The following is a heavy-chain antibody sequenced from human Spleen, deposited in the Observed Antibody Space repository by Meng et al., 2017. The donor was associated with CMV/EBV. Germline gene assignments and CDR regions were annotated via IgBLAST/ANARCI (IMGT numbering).Heavy chain of an antibody. CDR2: IYPANSES. J-gene: IGHJ4*02. D-gene: IGHD3-22*01. Sequence: GYNFPSYWIGWVRQMPGKGLEWMGIIYPANSESRYSPSFQGQVIMSADKSISTAYLQWSSLKASDTGMYYCATGESYLYDRSGYYGYWGQGTLVTVSS. CDR3: ATGESYLYDRSGYYGY. V-gene: IGHV5-51*01. CDR1: GYNFPSYW.